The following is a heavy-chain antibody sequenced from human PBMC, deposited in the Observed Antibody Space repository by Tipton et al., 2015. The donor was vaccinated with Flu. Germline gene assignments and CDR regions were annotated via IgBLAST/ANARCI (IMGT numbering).Heavy chain of an antibody. CDR2: INPNSGGT. Sequence: QLVQSGPEVKKPGASVKVSCKASEYTFTGYYMHWVRQAPGQGLEWMGRINPNSGGTNYAQKFQGRVTMTRDTSISTAYMELSRLRSDDTAVYYCARAYYDILTGDPQDAFDIWGQGTMVTVSS. D-gene: IGHD3-9*01. V-gene: IGHV1-2*06. CDR1: EYTFTGYY. CDR3: ARAYYDILTGDPQDAFDI. J-gene: IGHJ3*02.